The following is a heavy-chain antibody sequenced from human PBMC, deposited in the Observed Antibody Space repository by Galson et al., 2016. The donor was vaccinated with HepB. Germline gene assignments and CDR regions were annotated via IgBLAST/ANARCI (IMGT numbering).Heavy chain of an antibody. V-gene: IGHV3-23*01. J-gene: IGHJ4*02. CDR3: AKDIRSYGLFGRFDY. CDR1: GFTFSSYF. CDR2: ISGSGGST. Sequence: SLRLSCAASGFTFSSYFMAWVRQAPGKGLEWVSSISGSGGSTNYADSVKGRFTISRDNSKNTLYLQMNSLRAEDTAVYYCAKDIRSYGLFGRFDYWGQGTLVTVSS. D-gene: IGHD5-18*01.